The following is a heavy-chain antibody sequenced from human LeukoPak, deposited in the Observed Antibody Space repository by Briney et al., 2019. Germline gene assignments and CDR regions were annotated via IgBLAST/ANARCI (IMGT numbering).Heavy chain of an antibody. Sequence: SVKVSCKASGGTFSNYGISWVRQAPGQGLEWMGRIIPILDIANYAQKFQGRVTITADKSTSTAYMELNSLRCEDTAVYYCAKVDYLHQPAAGDYWGQGTLVTVSA. CDR3: AKVDYLHQPAAGDY. D-gene: IGHD2-2*01. J-gene: IGHJ4*02. CDR1: GGTFSNYG. V-gene: IGHV1-69*04. CDR2: IIPILDIA.